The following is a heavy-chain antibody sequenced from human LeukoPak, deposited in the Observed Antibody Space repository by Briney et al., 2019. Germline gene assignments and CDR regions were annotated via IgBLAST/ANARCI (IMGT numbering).Heavy chain of an antibody. J-gene: IGHJ4*02. D-gene: IGHD6-19*01. CDR3: ARGPSQWLVRSPLFDY. CDR1: GYTFTSYG. CDR2: INAGNGNT. V-gene: IGHV1-3*01. Sequence: GASVKVSCKASGYTFTSYGISWVRQAPGQGLEWMGWINAGNGNTKYSQKFQGRVTITRDTSASTAYMELSSLRSEDTAVYYCARGPSQWLVRSPLFDYWGQGTLVTVSS.